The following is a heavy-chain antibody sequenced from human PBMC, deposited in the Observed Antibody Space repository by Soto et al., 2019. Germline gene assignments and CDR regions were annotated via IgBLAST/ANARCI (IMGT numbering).Heavy chain of an antibody. V-gene: IGHV3-15*01. J-gene: IGHJ4*02. CDR1: GFTFSNAW. CDR3: VMLGGSY. Sequence: PGGSLRLSCAASGFTFSNAWMSWVRQAPGMGLEWVGRSKGKIDGGTTEYAAPVKGRFTISRDDSKNTLCLQVNSLETEDTAVYHCVMLGGSYWGQGTPVTVSS. D-gene: IGHD1-26*01. CDR2: SKGKIDGGTT.